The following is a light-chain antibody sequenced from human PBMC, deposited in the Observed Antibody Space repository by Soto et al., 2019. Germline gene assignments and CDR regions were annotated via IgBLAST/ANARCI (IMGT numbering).Light chain of an antibody. Sequence: QPVLTQPPSASGTPGQRVTISCSGSSSNIGSNIVNWYQHLPGTAPKLLIYTNNQRPSGVPDRFSDSKSDTSASLAISGLQSEDEADYYCASWDGSLQTWVFGGGTKLTVL. CDR2: TNN. CDR3: ASWDGSLQTWV. J-gene: IGLJ3*02. CDR1: SSNIGSNI. V-gene: IGLV1-44*01.